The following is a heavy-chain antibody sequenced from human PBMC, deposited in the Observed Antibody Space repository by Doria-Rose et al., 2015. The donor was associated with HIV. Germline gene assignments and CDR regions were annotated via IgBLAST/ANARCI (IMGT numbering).Heavy chain of an antibody. CDR3: AREGYTGSYYYFDF. D-gene: IGHD1-26*01. CDR1: SYY. Sequence: SYYWTWIRQPAGKGLEWIGRVYTSGSTDQNSSLKSRVTMSVDTSKNQFSLKLTSVTAADTAVYYCAREGYTGSYYYFDFWGQGTPVTVSS. J-gene: IGHJ4*02. CDR2: VYTSGST. V-gene: IGHV4-4*07.